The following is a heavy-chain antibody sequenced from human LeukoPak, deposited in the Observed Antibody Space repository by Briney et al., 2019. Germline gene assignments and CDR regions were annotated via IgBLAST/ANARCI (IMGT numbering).Heavy chain of an antibody. J-gene: IGHJ6*03. CDR1: GFSFTTYR. CDR2: ISSGGSLI. CDR3: ARMPSYSNYAFYFMDV. D-gene: IGHD4-11*01. Sequence: GGSLRLSCAASGFSFTTYRMHWVRQAPGKGLEWVSSISSGGSLIKYADSLRGRFTISRDNAKNSVYLQMNSLTAEDTAVYYCARMPSYSNYAFYFMDVWGKGTTVTVSS. V-gene: IGHV3-21*01.